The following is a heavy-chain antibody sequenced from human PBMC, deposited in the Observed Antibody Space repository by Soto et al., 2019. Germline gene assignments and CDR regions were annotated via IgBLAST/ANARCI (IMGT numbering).Heavy chain of an antibody. D-gene: IGHD6-19*01. CDR1: GGSIGTYF. CDR2: IDYSGST. Sequence: SETLSLTCTVSGGSIGTYFWNWIQQPPGKGLEWIGYIDYSGSTNSNPSLRSRVTISVDTSKTQFSLKLSSVTAADTAVYYCARGRRSSGRHDAFDIWGQGTMVTV. J-gene: IGHJ3*02. CDR3: ARGRRSSGRHDAFDI. V-gene: IGHV4-59*01.